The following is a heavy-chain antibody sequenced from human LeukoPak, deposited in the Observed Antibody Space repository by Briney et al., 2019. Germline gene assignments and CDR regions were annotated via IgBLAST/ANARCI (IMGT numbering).Heavy chain of an antibody. CDR3: AKDFGSSWTTGVDY. J-gene: IGHJ4*02. CDR2: ISWNSGSI. D-gene: IGHD6-13*01. Sequence: PGRSLRLSCAASGFTFDDYAMHWVRQAPGKGLEWVSGISWNSGSIGYADSVKGRFTISRDNAKNSLYLQMNSLRAEDIALYYCAKDFGSSWTTGVDYWGQGTLVTVSS. V-gene: IGHV3-9*03. CDR1: GFTFDDYA.